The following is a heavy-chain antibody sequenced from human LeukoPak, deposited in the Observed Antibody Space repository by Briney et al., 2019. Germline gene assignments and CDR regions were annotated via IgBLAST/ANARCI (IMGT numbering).Heavy chain of an antibody. J-gene: IGHJ4*02. V-gene: IGHV3-53*01. CDR1: GFTVSTNC. CDR3: AKVLPQWLVLALFDY. D-gene: IGHD6-19*01. Sequence: GGSLRLSCAASGFTVSTNCMSWVRQAPGKGLEWVSVIYSGGKTYYADSVKGRFTISRDNSKNTLYLQMNSLRAEDTAVYYCAKVLPQWLVLALFDYWGQGTLVTVSS. CDR2: IYSGGKT.